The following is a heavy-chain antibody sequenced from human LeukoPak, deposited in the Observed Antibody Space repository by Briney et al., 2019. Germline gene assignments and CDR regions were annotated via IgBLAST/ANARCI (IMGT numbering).Heavy chain of an antibody. CDR2: ISGSGGST. Sequence: GGSLRLSCAASGFTFSSYAMSWVRQAPGKGLEWVSAISGSGGSTYYADSVKGRFTISRDNSKNTLYLQMNSLRAEGTAVYYCAKDLYSGYDLYGDFDYWGQGTLVTVSS. CDR1: GFTFSSYA. V-gene: IGHV3-23*01. D-gene: IGHD5-12*01. CDR3: AKDLYSGYDLYGDFDY. J-gene: IGHJ4*02.